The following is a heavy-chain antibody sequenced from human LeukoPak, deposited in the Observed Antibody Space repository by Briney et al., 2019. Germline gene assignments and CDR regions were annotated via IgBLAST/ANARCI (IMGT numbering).Heavy chain of an antibody. Sequence: GGSLRLSCAASGFTFSSYAMNWVRQAPGKGLEWVSAISSRGDSTYYADSVRGRFTISRDNSKNTLYLQIDSLRVEDTAVYYCAKQKVGGTVIRYFDYWGQGTLATVSS. CDR2: ISSRGDST. J-gene: IGHJ4*02. V-gene: IGHV3-23*01. CDR3: AKQKVGGTVIRYFDY. CDR1: GFTFSSYA. D-gene: IGHD1-26*01.